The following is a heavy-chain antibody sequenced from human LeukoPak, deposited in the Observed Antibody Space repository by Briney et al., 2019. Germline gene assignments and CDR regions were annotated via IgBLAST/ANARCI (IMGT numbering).Heavy chain of an antibody. Sequence: GGSLRLSCAASGFTFSSYSMNWVRQAPGKGLEWVSSISSSSSYIYYADSVKGRFTISRDNAKNSLYLQMNSLRAEDTAVYYCARLTHSSSWPNFDYWGQGTLVTGSS. CDR1: GFTFSSYS. CDR3: ARLTHSSSWPNFDY. V-gene: IGHV3-21*01. D-gene: IGHD6-13*01. CDR2: ISSSSSYI. J-gene: IGHJ4*02.